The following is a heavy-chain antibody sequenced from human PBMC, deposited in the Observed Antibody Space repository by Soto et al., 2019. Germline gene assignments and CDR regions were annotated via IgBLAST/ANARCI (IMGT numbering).Heavy chain of an antibody. CDR1: GFTFSGFD. J-gene: IGHJ4*02. V-gene: IGHV3-13*01. D-gene: IGHD2-15*01. CDR3: ARGQEVGAHFFDS. CDR2: IGTAGDT. Sequence: PGGSLRLSCEASGFTFSGFDMHWVRQPTGKGLEWVSTIGTAGDTYYAVSVKGRFTISRENAKNSLSLQMNSLRAGDTAVYFCARGQEVGAHFFDSWGQGTQVTVSS.